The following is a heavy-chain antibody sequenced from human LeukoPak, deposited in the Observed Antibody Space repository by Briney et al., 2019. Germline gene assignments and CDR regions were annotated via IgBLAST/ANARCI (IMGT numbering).Heavy chain of an antibody. D-gene: IGHD2-21*01. J-gene: IGHJ3*02. CDR2: ISYDGSKK. Sequence: PGGSLRLSCAASGFTFSNYGIHWVRQAPGKGLEWVAVISYDGSKKYYAESVKGRFTISRDNSKNTLYLQMNSLRVEDTAVYYCARGGGAEAFDIWGQGTMVTVSS. CDR3: ARGGGAEAFDI. V-gene: IGHV3-30*03. CDR1: GFTFSNYG.